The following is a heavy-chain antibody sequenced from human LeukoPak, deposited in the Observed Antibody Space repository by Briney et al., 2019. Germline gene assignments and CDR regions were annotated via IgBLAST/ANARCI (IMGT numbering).Heavy chain of an antibody. CDR3: ARDQKVDYFDY. J-gene: IGHJ4*02. CDR2: INPSGGST. D-gene: IGHD2-15*01. V-gene: IGHV1-46*01. Sequence: GASVKVSCKASGYTFTSYYMHWVRQAPGQGLEWMGIINPSGGSTSYAQKFQGRVTLTRDTSTNTVYMELSSLRSEDTAVYYCARDQKVDYFDYWGQGTLVTVSS. CDR1: GYTFTSYY.